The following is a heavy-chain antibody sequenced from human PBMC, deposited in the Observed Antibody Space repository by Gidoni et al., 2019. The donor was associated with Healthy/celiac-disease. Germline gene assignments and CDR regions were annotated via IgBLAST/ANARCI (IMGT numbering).Heavy chain of an antibody. CDR3: ARLGKSSSWSPNYFDY. Sequence: QVQLHESAPGLVKPSETLSLTCTVSGGSISSYYWSWIRQPPGKGLEWIGYIYYSGSTNYNPSLKSRVTISVDTSKNQFSLKLSSVTAADTAVYYCARLGKSSSWSPNYFDYWGQGTLVTVSS. CDR2: IYYSGST. J-gene: IGHJ4*02. D-gene: IGHD6-13*01. CDR1: GGSISSYY. V-gene: IGHV4-59*08.